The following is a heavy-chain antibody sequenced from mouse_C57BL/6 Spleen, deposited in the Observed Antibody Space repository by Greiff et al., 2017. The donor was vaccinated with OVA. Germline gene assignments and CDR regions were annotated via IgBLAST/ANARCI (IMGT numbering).Heavy chain of an antibody. CDR3: ARSGYDYDVWYFDV. Sequence: QVQLKQPGAELVMPGASVKLSCKASGYTFTSYWMHWVKQRPGQGLEWIGEIDPSDSYTNYNQKFKGKSTLTVDKSSSTAYMQLSSLTSEDSAVYYCARSGYDYDVWYFDVWGTGTTVTVSS. CDR1: GYTFTSYW. D-gene: IGHD2-4*01. V-gene: IGHV1-69*01. J-gene: IGHJ1*03. CDR2: IDPSDSYT.